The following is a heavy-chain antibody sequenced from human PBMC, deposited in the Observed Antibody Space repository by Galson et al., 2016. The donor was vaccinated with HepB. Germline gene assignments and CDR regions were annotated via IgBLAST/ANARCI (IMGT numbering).Heavy chain of an antibody. CDR2: TSSGSTYI. J-gene: IGHJ6*04. V-gene: IGHV3-21*01. CDR1: GFIFSTHS. Sequence: SLRLSCAGSGFIFSTHSMAWVRQAPGKGLEWVSLTSSGSTYIYYADSVRGRFTISRDNAGHSLYLQMNTLRADDTAVYYCARASGGGYDWDYYYGMDVWGKETTVTFAS. D-gene: IGHD5-12*01. CDR3: ARASGGGYDWDYYYGMDV.